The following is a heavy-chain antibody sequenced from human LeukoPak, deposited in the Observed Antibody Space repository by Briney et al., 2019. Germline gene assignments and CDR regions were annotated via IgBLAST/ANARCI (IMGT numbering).Heavy chain of an antibody. CDR3: ARESLTTVTSATDAFGI. J-gene: IGHJ3*02. V-gene: IGHV1-2*02. D-gene: IGHD4-17*01. CDR1: GYTFTSYG. Sequence: ASVKVSCKASGYTFTSYGISWVRQAPGQGLEWMGWINPNSGGTNSAQKFQGRVTMTRDTSISTAYMELSRLRSDDTAVYYCARESLTTVTSATDAFGIWGQGTMVTVSS. CDR2: INPNSGGT.